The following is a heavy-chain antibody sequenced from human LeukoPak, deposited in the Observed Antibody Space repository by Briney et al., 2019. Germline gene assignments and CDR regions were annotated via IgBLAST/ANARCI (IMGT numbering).Heavy chain of an antibody. CDR1: GYTFTSYG. CDR2: ISAYNGNT. D-gene: IGHD3-3*01. CDR3: ASTEPNYDFWSGYY. J-gene: IGHJ4*02. V-gene: IGHV1-18*01. Sequence: GASVKVSCKASGYTFTSYGISWVRQAPGQGLEWMGWISAYNGNTNYAQKLQGRVTMTTDTSTSTAYMELRSLRSDDTAVYYCASTEPNYDFWSGYYWGQGALVTVSS.